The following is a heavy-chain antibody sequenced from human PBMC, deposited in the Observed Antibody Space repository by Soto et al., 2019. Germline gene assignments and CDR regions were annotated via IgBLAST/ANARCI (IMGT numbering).Heavy chain of an antibody. D-gene: IGHD1-26*01. CDR2: INSDGSST. CDR3: AREGGSYYYYYGMDV. CDR1: GFTFSSYW. Sequence: EVQLVESGGGLVQPGGSLRLSCAASGFTFSSYWMHWVRQAPGKGLVWVSRINSDGSSTSYADSVKGRFTISRDNAKNTLYLQMNSLRAEDTAVYYCAREGGSYYYYYGMDVWGQGTTVTVSS. V-gene: IGHV3-74*01. J-gene: IGHJ6*02.